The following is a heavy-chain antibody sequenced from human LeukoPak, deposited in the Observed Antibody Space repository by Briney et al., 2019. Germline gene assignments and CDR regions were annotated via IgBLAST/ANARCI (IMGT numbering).Heavy chain of an antibody. V-gene: IGHV3-7*01. CDR1: GFTFSSYW. CDR2: IKQDGSEK. J-gene: IGHJ6*02. Sequence: PGGSLRLSCAASGFTFSSYWMSWVRQAPGKGLERVANIKQDGSEKYYVDSVKGRFTISRDNAKNSLYLQMNSLRAEDTAVYYCALLDGDYYYYYGMDVWGQGTTVTVSS. CDR3: ALLDGDYYYYYGMDV. D-gene: IGHD5-24*01.